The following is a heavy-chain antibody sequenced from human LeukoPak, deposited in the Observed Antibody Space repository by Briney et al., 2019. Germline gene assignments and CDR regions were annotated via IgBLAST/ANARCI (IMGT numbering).Heavy chain of an antibody. CDR2: IRNSADRT. CDR1: GFTFSSFG. V-gene: IGHV3-23*01. D-gene: IGHD5/OR15-5a*01. CDR3: AKGTSTMANRPADN. J-gene: IGHJ4*02. Sequence: PGGSLRLSCAASGFTFSSFGMSWVRQVPGKGLEGVSGIRNSADRTYYADHVRGRFTISRDNSKNTVVLQMNSLTVEDSAVYYCAKGTSTMANRPADNWGQGTLVTVSS.